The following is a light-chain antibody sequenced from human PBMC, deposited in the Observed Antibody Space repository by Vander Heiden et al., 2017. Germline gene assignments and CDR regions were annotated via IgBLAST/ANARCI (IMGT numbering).Light chain of an antibody. CDR1: SSDVGGYNY. J-gene: IGLJ1*01. CDR2: DGS. V-gene: IGLV2-14*03. CDR3: SSYTSSSPYV. Sequence: QSALTQPASVSGSPGQSLTISCTGPSSDVGGYNYVSWYHQHPGKAPKLMVYDGSKRPAVVSNRFSGSKSGNTASLTISGLQEEDEADYYCSSYTSSSPYVFGTGTKVTVL.